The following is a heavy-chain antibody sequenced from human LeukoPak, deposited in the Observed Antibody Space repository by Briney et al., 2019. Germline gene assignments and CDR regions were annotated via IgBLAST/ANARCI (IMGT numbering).Heavy chain of an antibody. Sequence: ASETLSLTCTVSGXSISSYYWSWIRQPPGKGLESIGYIYYSGSTNYNPSLKSRVTISVDTSKNQFSLKLSSVTAADTAVYYCARLRVLAAKIPLEYYYYGMDVWGQGTTVTVSS. CDR2: IYYSGST. D-gene: IGHD2-15*01. J-gene: IGHJ6*02. CDR3: ARLRVLAAKIPLEYYYYGMDV. CDR1: GXSISSYY. V-gene: IGHV4-59*08.